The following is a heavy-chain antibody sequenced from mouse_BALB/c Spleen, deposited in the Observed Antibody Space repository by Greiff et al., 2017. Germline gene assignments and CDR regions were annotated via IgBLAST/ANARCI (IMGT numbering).Heavy chain of an antibody. V-gene: IGHV14-4*02. Sequence: VQLQQPGAELVKPGASVKLSCKASGYTFTSYYMHWVKQRPEQGLEWIGWIDPENGDTEYAPKFQGKATMTADTSSNTAYLQLSSLTSEDTAVYYCNAYYGSSYFDYWGQGTTLTVSS. J-gene: IGHJ2*01. CDR1: GYTFTSYY. CDR3: NAYYGSSYFDY. CDR2: IDPENGDT. D-gene: IGHD1-1*01.